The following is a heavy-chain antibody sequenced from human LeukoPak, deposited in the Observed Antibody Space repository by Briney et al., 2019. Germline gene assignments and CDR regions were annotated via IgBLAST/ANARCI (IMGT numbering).Heavy chain of an antibody. J-gene: IGHJ4*02. CDR1: EFSFSKYA. Sequence: GGSLRLSCAASEFSFSKYAMSWVRQAPGKGLEWASGISGGGGTTYYADSVKGRFTISRDNSKNTLSLQMNSLRAEDTAVYYCAKDRSSSNWYRADYWGQGTLVTVSS. CDR3: AKDRSSSNWYRADY. CDR2: ISGGGGTT. D-gene: IGHD6-13*01. V-gene: IGHV3-23*01.